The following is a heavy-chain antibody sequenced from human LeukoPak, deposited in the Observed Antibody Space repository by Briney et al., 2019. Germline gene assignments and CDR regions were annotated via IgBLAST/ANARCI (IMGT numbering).Heavy chain of an antibody. D-gene: IGHD3-10*01. V-gene: IGHV4-34*01. CDR1: GGSFSGYY. J-gene: IGHJ4*02. CDR2: INHSGST. CDR3: ARGVGTPPFVPLDPMVRGVTPFDY. Sequence: SETLSLTCAVYGGSFSGYYWSWIRQPPGKGLGWIGEINHSGSTNYNPSLKSRVTISVDTSKNQFSLKLSSVTAADTAVYYCARGVGTPPFVPLDPMVRGVTPFDYWGQGTLVTVSS.